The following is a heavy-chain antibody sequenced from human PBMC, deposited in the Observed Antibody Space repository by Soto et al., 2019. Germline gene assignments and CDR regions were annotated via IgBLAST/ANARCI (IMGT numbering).Heavy chain of an antibody. CDR1: GFTFSSYA. CDR3: ARTRLRGDYYYYGMDV. Sequence: PGGSLRLSCAASGFTFSSYAMHWVRQAPGKGLEWVAVISYDGSNKYYADSVKGRFTISRDNSKNTLYLQMNSLRAEDTAVYYCARTRLRGDYYYYGMDVRGQGTTVTVSS. J-gene: IGHJ6*02. V-gene: IGHV3-30-3*01. D-gene: IGHD4-17*01. CDR2: ISYDGSNK.